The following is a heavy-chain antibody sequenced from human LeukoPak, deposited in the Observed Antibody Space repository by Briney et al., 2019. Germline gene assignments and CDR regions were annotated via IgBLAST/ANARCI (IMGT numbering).Heavy chain of an antibody. D-gene: IGHD3-3*01. CDR1: GFTFSSYE. V-gene: IGHV3-48*03. J-gene: IGHJ5*02. CDR3: ARERERFLNL. Sequence: TGGSLRLSCAASGFTFSSYEMNWVRQAPGKGLEWVSYISSSGSTIYYADSVKGRFTISRDNSMNTLYLEMNSLRAEDTAVYYCARERERFLNLWGQGTLVTVSS. CDR2: ISSSGSTI.